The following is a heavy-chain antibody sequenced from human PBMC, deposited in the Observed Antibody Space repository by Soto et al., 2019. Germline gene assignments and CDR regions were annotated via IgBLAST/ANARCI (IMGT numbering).Heavy chain of an antibody. D-gene: IGHD1-7*01. CDR2: IYYSGTT. CDR1: GGSVSSRGYY. V-gene: IGHV4-39*01. Sequence: QLQLQESGPGLVRPSETLSLTCTVSGGSVSSRGYYWSWVRQPPGKGLDWIATIYYSGTTYYSPSLKSRVTISLDTSKNQFSLKLNSVTAADTAVYYCTTPELRHDSFDIWGQGTMVTVSS. J-gene: IGHJ3*02. CDR3: TTPELRHDSFDI.